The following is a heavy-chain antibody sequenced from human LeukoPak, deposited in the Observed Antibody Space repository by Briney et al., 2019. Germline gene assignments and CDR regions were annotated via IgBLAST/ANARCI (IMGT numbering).Heavy chain of an antibody. Sequence: GASVKVSCKASGYTFTSYGISWVRQAPGQWLEWMGWISAYNGNTNYAQKLQGRVTMTTDTSTSTAYMELRSLRSDDTAVYYCAREGEGINYYDSSGYSDAFDIWGQGTMVTVSS. J-gene: IGHJ3*02. V-gene: IGHV1-18*01. D-gene: IGHD3-22*01. CDR3: AREGEGINYYDSSGYSDAFDI. CDR1: GYTFTSYG. CDR2: ISAYNGNT.